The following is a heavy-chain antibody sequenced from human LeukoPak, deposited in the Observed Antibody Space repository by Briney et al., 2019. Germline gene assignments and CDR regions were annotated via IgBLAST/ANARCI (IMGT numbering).Heavy chain of an antibody. CDR3: ARGGSQQNYYSNYMDV. Sequence: SETLSLTCTVSGDSISSGVYYWNWIRQPPGKGLEWIGYIYHSGITNYNPSLKSRVTISIDRSKNQFSLKLSSVSAADTAVYYCARGGSQQNYYSNYMDVWGKGTTVTVSS. V-gene: IGHV4-30-2*01. D-gene: IGHD1-26*01. J-gene: IGHJ6*03. CDR1: GDSISSGVYY. CDR2: IYHSGIT.